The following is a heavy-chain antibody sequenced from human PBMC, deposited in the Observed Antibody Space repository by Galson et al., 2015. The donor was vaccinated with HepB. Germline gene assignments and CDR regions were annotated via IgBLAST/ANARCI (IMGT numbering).Heavy chain of an antibody. V-gene: IGHV5-51*03. J-gene: IGHJ6*03. CDR2: IFPRDSDT. CDR1: GYTFTSYW. CDR3: ARLYSGRPTDYMDV. D-gene: IGHD1-26*01. Sequence: QSGAEVKKPGESLKISCELSGYTFTSYWVAWVRQMPGKGLEWMGIIFPRDSDTRYSPSFQGQVTISVDKSIRTAYLQWSSLKASDTAMYYCARLYSGRPTDYMDVWGKGTTVTVSS.